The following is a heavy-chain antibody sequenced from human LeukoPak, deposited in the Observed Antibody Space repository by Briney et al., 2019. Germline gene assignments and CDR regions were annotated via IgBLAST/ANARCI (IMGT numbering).Heavy chain of an antibody. CDR1: GGSISSSSYY. J-gene: IGHJ4*02. CDR2: ISGGGGST. V-gene: IGHV3-23*01. Sequence: SSETLSLTCTVSGGSISSSSYYWGWIRQPPGKGLEWVSTISGGGGSTYYADSVKGRFTISRDNSKNTLYLQVNSPRAEDTAVYYCAKGGKWDVTPFDYWGQGTLVTVSS. CDR3: AKGGKWDVTPFDY. D-gene: IGHD1-26*01.